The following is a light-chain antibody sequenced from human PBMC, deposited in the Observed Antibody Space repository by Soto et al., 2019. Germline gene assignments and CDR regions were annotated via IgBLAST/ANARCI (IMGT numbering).Light chain of an antibody. V-gene: IGKV3-11*01. CDR3: QQRTNWPLT. CDR2: DAS. Sequence: EIVLTQSPATLSLSPGERATLSCRASQSVRSYLAWYQQKPGQAPRLLIYDASNRATGIPARFSGSGSGTDFTLTISSREPEDFAVYHCQQRTNWPLTFGGVTKVEIK. J-gene: IGKJ4*01. CDR1: QSVRSY.